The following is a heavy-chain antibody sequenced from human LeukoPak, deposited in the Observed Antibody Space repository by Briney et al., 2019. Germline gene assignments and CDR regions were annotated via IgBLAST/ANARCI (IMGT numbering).Heavy chain of an antibody. V-gene: IGHV3-30-3*01. Sequence: GGSLRLSCAASGFTFSTYSMNWVRQAPGQGLEWLASIGEAGSIKYYAASVKGRFTISRDNSKNTLYLQMNSLRIEDTAVYYCVRRVEGRGSYQNYAMDGWGQGGTVTVSS. J-gene: IGHJ6*02. CDR2: IGEAGSIK. CDR1: GFTFSTYS. D-gene: IGHD2-2*01. CDR3: VRRVEGRGSYQNYAMDG.